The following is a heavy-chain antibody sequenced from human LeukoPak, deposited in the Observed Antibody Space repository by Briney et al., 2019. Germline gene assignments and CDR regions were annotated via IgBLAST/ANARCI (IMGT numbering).Heavy chain of an antibody. CDR1: GYIFTGYY. V-gene: IGHV1-2*02. Sequence: ASVKVSCKASGYIFTGYYIHWVRQAPGQGLEWMGWINPNSGGTNYAQKFQGRVTMTRDTSISTAYMELSGLRSDDTAVYYCARANYFDSSGYLTADAFDIWGQGTMVTVSS. CDR2: INPNSGGT. D-gene: IGHD3-22*01. CDR3: ARANYFDSSGYLTADAFDI. J-gene: IGHJ3*02.